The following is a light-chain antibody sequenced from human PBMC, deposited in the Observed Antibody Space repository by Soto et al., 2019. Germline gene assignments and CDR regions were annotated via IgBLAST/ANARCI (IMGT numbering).Light chain of an antibody. CDR2: RTS. CDR1: QSVRSSS. J-gene: IGKJ1*01. CDR3: QQYDSSPRT. Sequence: EMELPQSPDTLSLAPGERSTLSCRASQSVRSSSLAWYQPTPGQAPRLLIYRTSNRATGIPDRFSGSGSGTAFTLTISSLEPEDFAVYWCQQYDSSPRTFGQGTKVDIK. V-gene: IGKV3-20*01.